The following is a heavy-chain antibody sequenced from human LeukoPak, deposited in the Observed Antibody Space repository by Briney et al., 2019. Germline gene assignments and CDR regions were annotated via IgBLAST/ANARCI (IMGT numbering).Heavy chain of an antibody. CDR1: GFTFDDYA. Sequence: PGGSLRLSCAASGFTFDDYAMHWVRQASGKGLEWVSLISWNGYSTYYADSVKGRFTISRDNSKNSLYLQMNSLRAEDTALYYCAKDMGERSGFDYWGQGTLVTVSS. CDR3: AKDMGERSGFDY. V-gene: IGHV3-43D*03. D-gene: IGHD3-16*01. CDR2: ISWNGYST. J-gene: IGHJ4*02.